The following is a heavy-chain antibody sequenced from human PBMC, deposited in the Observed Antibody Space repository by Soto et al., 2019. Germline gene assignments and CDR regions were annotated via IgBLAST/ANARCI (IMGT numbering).Heavy chain of an antibody. J-gene: IGHJ4*01. D-gene: IGHD2-2*01. CDR2: TYYRSKWYY. CDR1: GDSVSSNSAG. Sequence: SQNLSLTCAITGDSVSSNSAGWGWVRQSASRGREWRGRTYYRSKWYYEYAVSVRGRMTINPDTSKNQYSPQLNSVTPEDTAVSFCPGGEPYSSRIFDYCGQRTLVTVSS. CDR3: PGGEPYSSRIFDY. V-gene: IGHV6-1*01.